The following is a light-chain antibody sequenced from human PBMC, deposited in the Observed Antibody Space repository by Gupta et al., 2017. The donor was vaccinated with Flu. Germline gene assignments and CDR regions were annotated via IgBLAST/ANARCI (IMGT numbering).Light chain of an antibody. Sequence: SITISCTGTNSDVGGYNYVSCYHHHPAKAHNLMIYDVSNRPAVVASRFSGSKSGNTASLTISGPKEEDEADYFCNSYTSSSTVVFGGGTKLTVL. V-gene: IGLV2-14*03. CDR1: NSDVGGYNY. J-gene: IGLJ2*01. CDR3: NSYTSSSTVV. CDR2: DVS.